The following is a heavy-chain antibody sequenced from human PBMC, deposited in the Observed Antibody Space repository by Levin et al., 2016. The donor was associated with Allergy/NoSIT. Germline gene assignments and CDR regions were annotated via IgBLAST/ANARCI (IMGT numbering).Heavy chain of an antibody. V-gene: IGHV1-2*05. Sequence: WVRQAPGQGLEWMGRINPNSGGTNYAQKFQGRVTMTRDTSISTAYMELSRLRSDDTVVYYCARASGDCYDCIGYWGQGTLVTAPQ. CDR2: INPNSGGT. J-gene: IGHJ4*02. D-gene: IGHD2-21*02. CDR3: ARASGDCYDCIGY.